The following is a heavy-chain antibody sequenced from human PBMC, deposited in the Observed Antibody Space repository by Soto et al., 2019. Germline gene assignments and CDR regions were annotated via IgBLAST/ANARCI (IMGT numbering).Heavy chain of an antibody. Sequence: LSLTCNVSCGSVSSVKYFWSWIRQPPGKGLEWIAYIYNNGNTNYNPSLKSRATISVDTSKNQCSLKLTSVTAADSAVYFCARTVMPVGNLAAFDHWGQGVLVTVSS. V-gene: IGHV4-61*01. J-gene: IGHJ4*02. D-gene: IGHD7-27*01. CDR3: ARTVMPVGNLAAFDH. CDR2: IYNNGNT. CDR1: CGSVSSVKYF.